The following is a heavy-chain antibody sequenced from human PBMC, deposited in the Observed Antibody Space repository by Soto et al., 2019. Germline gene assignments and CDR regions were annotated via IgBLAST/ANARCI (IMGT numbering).Heavy chain of an antibody. CDR1: GGSISSGGYY. D-gene: IGHD5-12*01. V-gene: IGHV4-31*03. CDR2: IYYSGST. CDR3: ARGLANPRGYSGYDIKVWYYYYMDV. Sequence: SETLSLTCTVSGGSISSGGYYWSWIRQHPGKGLEWIGYIYYSGSTYYNPSLKSRVTISVDTSKNQFSLKLSSVTAADTAVYYCARGLANPRGYSGYDIKVWYYYYMDVWGKGTTVTVSS. J-gene: IGHJ6*03.